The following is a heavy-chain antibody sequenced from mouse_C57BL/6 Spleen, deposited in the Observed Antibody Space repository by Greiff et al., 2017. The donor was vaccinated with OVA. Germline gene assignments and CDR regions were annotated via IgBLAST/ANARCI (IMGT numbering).Heavy chain of an antibody. V-gene: IGHV5-4*01. CDR1: GFTFSSYA. J-gene: IGHJ3*01. D-gene: IGHD2-5*01. CDR3: AREGAYSNYAWFAC. CDR2: ISDGGSYT. Sequence: EVKLVESGGGLVKPGGSLKLSCAASGFTFSSYAMSWVRQTPEKRLEWVATISDGGSYTYYPDNVKGRFTISRDNAKNNLYLQMSHLKSEDTAMYYCAREGAYSNYAWFACWGQGTLVTVSA.